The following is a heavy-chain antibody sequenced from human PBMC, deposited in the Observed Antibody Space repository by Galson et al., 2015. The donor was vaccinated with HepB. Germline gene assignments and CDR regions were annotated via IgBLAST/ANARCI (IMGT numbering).Heavy chain of an antibody. D-gene: IGHD2-2*01. CDR1: GFTVSSNY. V-gene: IGHV3-53*01. CDR2: VYSSGFT. CDR3: ARTRSSSYVDY. J-gene: IGHJ4*02. Sequence: SLRLSCAASGFTVSSNYMSWVRQAPGKGLEWVSVVYSSGFTSYADSVKGRFTISRDDSKNTVYLQMNSLRAEDTAVYYCARTRSSSYVDYWGQGTLVTVSS.